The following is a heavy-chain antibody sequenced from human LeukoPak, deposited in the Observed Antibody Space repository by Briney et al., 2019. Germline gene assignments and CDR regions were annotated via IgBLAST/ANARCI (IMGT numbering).Heavy chain of an antibody. D-gene: IGHD2-2*01. V-gene: IGHV4-59*08. Sequence: SETLSLTCTVSGGSISSYYWSWIRQPPGKGLEWIGYIYYSGSTNYNPSLKSRVTISVDTSKNQFSLKLSSVTAADTAVYYCARLTFSSSNSSIAGAFDIWGQGTMVTVSS. J-gene: IGHJ3*02. CDR3: ARLTFSSSNSSIAGAFDI. CDR2: IYYSGST. CDR1: GGSISSYY.